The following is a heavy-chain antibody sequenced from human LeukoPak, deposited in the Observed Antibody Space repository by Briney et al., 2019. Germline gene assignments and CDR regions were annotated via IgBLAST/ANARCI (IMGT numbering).Heavy chain of an antibody. V-gene: IGHV3-23*01. CDR1: GFTFSSYA. D-gene: IGHD6-19*01. J-gene: IGHJ6*02. CDR3: AKAEQWLASYYYYGMDV. Sequence: GGSLRLSCAASGFTFSSYAMSWVRQAPGKGLEWVSAISGSGGSTYYADSVKGRFTISRDNSKNTLYLQMNSLRAEDTAVYYCAKAEQWLASYYYYGMDVWGQGTTVTVSS. CDR2: ISGSGGST.